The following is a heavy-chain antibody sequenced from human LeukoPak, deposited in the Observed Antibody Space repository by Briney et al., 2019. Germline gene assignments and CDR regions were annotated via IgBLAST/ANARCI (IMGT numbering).Heavy chain of an antibody. CDR2: ISGSGSNM. CDR1: GFTFSSYE. V-gene: IGHV3-48*03. CDR3: ARSHLEYCGSTSCYLRSYNFDY. Sequence: GGSLRLSCAASGFTFSSYEMNWVRQAPGRGLEWVSYISGSGSNMYYADSVKGRSTISRDNAKNSLYLQMYSLRAEDTAVYYCARSHLEYCGSTSCYLRSYNFDYWGQGTLVTVSS. J-gene: IGHJ4*02. D-gene: IGHD2-2*01.